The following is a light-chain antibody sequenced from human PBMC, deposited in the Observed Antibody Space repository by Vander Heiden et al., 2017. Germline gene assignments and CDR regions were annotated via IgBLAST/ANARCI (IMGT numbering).Light chain of an antibody. J-gene: IGLJ7*01. V-gene: IGLV1-51*02. CDR3: GTWDTSLSAHAV. CDR1: TSNIGKNY. CDR2: ENN. Sequence: QSVLTQPPSVSAAPGQKVTISCSGSTSNIGKNYVSWYQQLPGTAPKLLIYENNKRPSGIPDRFSGSKSGTSATLGITGLQTGDEADYYCGTWDTSLSAHAVFGGGTQLTVL.